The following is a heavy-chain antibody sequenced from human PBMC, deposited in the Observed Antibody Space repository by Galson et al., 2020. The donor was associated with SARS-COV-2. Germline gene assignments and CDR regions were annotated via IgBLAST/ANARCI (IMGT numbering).Heavy chain of an antibody. D-gene: IGHD4-17*01. Sequence: SEPLSLTCTVSGGSISTTSYFWGWIRQPPGKGLEWIGTIYYSGTTYYNPSLRSRVPISVDTSKNQFSLKLNYVTAADTAVYYCARRGGTVTTQVFDRWGRGTLVTGSA. CDR2: IYYSGTT. V-gene: IGHV4-39*01. CDR1: GGSISTTSYF. CDR3: ARRGGTVTTQVFDR. J-gene: IGHJ2*01.